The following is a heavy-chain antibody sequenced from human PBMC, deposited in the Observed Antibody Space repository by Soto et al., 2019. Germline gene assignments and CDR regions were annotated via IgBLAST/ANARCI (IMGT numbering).Heavy chain of an antibody. CDR3: ARVGVGLAAPRVWPY. CDR1: GYTFTSYG. D-gene: IGHD6-13*01. V-gene: IGHV1-18*01. Sequence: QVQLAQSGAEVKKPGASVKVSCKASGYTFTSYGITWVRQAPGQGLEWMAWINPYNGNTKYAEKFLGRVTVTTDTSTATAYREVRSLTSDDTAVFCGARVGVGLAAPRVWPYWGQGTPVTVSS. J-gene: IGHJ4*02. CDR2: INPYNGNT.